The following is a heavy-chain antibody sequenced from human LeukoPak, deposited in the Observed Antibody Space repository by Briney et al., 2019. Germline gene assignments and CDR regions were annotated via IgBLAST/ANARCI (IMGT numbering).Heavy chain of an antibody. Sequence: SETLSLTCTGSGGSISSYYWSWIRQPPGKGLEWIGYIYYSGSTNYNPSLKSRVTISVDTSKNQFSLKLSSVTAADTAVYYCASGLGATVGWFDPWGQGTLVTVSS. CDR3: ASGLGATVGWFDP. J-gene: IGHJ5*02. D-gene: IGHD1-26*01. V-gene: IGHV4-59*01. CDR1: GGSISSYY. CDR2: IYYSGST.